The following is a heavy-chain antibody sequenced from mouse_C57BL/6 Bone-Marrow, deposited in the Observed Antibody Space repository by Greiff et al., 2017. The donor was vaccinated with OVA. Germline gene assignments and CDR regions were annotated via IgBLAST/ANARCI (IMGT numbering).Heavy chain of an antibody. V-gene: IGHV2-2*01. CDR1: GFSLTSYG. Sequence: QVQLKESGPGLVQPSQSLSITCTVSGFSLTSYGVHWVRQSPGKGLEWLGVIWSGGSTDYNAAFISRLSISKDNSKSQVFFKMNSLQADDTAIYYCARPARFAYWGQGTLVTVSA. CDR3: ARPARFAY. J-gene: IGHJ3*01. CDR2: IWSGGST.